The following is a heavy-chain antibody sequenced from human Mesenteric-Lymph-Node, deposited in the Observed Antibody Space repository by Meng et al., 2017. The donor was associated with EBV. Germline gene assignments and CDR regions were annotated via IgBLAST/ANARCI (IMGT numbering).Heavy chain of an antibody. Sequence: QITLKESGPTLVKPTETLTLTCPFSGFSLSTIGEGVGWIRQPPGKALEWLALIYWDDDKRYSPSLKSRLTITKDTSKNQVVLTMTNMDPVDTATYYCGHSWDCGGGSCSTNWFDTWGQGTLVTVAS. V-gene: IGHV2-5*02. CDR2: IYWDDDK. J-gene: IGHJ5*02. CDR3: GHSWDCGGGSCSTNWFDT. D-gene: IGHD2-15*01. CDR1: GFSLSTIGEG.